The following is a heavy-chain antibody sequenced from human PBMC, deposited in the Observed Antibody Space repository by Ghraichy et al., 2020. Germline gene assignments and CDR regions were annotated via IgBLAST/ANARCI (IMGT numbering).Heavy chain of an antibody. V-gene: IGHV2-5*02. D-gene: IGHD3-22*01. J-gene: IGHJ4*02. CDR3: AHSSYDSSGYYYVKLSGDRPYFDY. Sequence: SGPTLVKPTQTLTLTCTFSGFSLSTSGVGVGWIRQPPGKALEWLALIYWDDDKRYSPSLKSRLTITKDTSKNQVVLTMTNMDPVDTATYYCAHSSYDSSGYYYVKLSGDRPYFDYWGQGTLVTVSS. CDR2: IYWDDDK. CDR1: GFSLSTSGVG.